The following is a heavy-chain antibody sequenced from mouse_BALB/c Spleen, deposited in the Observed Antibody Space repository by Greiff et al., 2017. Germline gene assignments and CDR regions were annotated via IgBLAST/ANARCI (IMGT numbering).Heavy chain of an antibody. D-gene: IGHD1-2*01. Sequence: VQLQQSGAELVRPGASVTLSCKASGYTFTDYEMHWVKQTPVHGLEWIGAIDPETGGSAYNQKFKGKATLTADKSSSTAYMELRSLTSEDSAVYYCTRRYYGYSFFAYWGQGTLVTVSA. V-gene: IGHV1-15*01. CDR2: IDPETGGS. J-gene: IGHJ3*01. CDR1: GYTFTDYE. CDR3: TRRYYGYSFFAY.